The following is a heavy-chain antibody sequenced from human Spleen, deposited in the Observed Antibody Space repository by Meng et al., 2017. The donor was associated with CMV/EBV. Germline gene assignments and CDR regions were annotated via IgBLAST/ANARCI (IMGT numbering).Heavy chain of an antibody. CDR2: INPSGGST. CDR1: TFTSYY. D-gene: IGHD3-10*01. CDR3: ARDNYCGSGSYRSHWFDP. Sequence: TFTSYYMHWVRQAPGQGLEWMGIINPSGGSTSYAQKFQGRVTMTRDTSMSTVYMELSSLRSEDTAVYYCARDNYCGSGSYRSHWFDPWGQGTLVTVSS. V-gene: IGHV1-46*01. J-gene: IGHJ5*02.